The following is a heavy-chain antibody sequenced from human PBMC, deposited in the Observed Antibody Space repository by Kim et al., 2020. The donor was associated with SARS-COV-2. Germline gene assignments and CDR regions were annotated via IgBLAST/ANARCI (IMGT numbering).Heavy chain of an antibody. V-gene: IGHV3-64*01. J-gene: IGHJ4*02. CDR3: VRERYHDFWSGLNNIDY. CDR1: GFTFSSYA. CDR2: ISSNGGST. D-gene: IGHD3-3*01. Sequence: GGSLRLSCAASGFTFSSYAMHWVRQAPGKGLEYVSAISSNGGSTYYANSVKGRFTISRDNSKNTLYLQMGRLRAEDMAVYYCVRERYHDFWSGLNNIDYWGQGDLGSVSP.